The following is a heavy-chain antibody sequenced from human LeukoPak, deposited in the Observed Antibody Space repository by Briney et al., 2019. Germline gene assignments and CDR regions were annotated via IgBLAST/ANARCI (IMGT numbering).Heavy chain of an antibody. CDR3: ARGGFYAFDI. Sequence: KPSETLSLTCTVSGGSISSYYWSWIRQSPGKGLEWIGYIYYSGSTNYNPSLKSRVTISVDTSKNQFSLKLSSVTAADTAVYYCARGGFYAFDIWGQGTMVTVSS. V-gene: IGHV4-59*01. CDR2: IYYSGST. CDR1: GGSISSYY. D-gene: IGHD2-15*01. J-gene: IGHJ3*02.